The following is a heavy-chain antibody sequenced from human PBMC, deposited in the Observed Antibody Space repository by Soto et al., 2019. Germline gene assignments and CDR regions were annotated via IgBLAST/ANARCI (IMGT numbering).Heavy chain of an antibody. D-gene: IGHD6-13*01. CDR2: INHSGST. Sequence: QVQLQQWGAGLLKPSETLSLTCAVYGGSFSGYYWSWIRQPPGKGLEGIGEINHSGSTNYNPSLMSRVTISVDPSKNQFSLKLSSVTAADTAVYYCLPGLIAAAGTFFDYWGQGTLVTVSS. V-gene: IGHV4-34*01. CDR1: GGSFSGYY. CDR3: LPGLIAAAGTFFDY. J-gene: IGHJ4*02.